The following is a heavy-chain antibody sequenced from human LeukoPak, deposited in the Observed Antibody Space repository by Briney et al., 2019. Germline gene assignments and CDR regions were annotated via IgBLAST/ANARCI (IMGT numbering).Heavy chain of an antibody. CDR3: AKDGSWGDYYFYFYMDV. D-gene: IGHD3-16*01. V-gene: IGHV3-23*01. CDR1: GSGFTFGNLG. CDR2: ISGSGYYT. J-gene: IGHJ6*03. Sequence: GGSLRLSCEASGSGFTFGNLGMSWVRQAPGKGLEWLSGISGSGYYTYYADSVKGRFTISRDNSKNTLYIEMNSLRTEDTAVYYCAKDGSWGDYYFYFYMDVWGKGTTVTVSS.